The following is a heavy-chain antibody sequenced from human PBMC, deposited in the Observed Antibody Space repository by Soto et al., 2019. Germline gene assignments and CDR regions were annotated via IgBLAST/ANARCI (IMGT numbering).Heavy chain of an antibody. Sequence: QVQLVQSGAEVRKPGASVKVSCQASGYTFDRYGISWVRQAPGQGLEWMGWISGDSGKTQDSQNLGGKLGMALDPSTNIALMPLKSPGVSGTAGDYCARDTRGGGAYGLDVWGQGTTVIVSS. CDR2: ISGDSGKT. D-gene: IGHD3-10*01. CDR1: GYTFDRYG. J-gene: IGHJ6*02. CDR3: ARDTRGGGAYGLDV. V-gene: IGHV1-18*01.